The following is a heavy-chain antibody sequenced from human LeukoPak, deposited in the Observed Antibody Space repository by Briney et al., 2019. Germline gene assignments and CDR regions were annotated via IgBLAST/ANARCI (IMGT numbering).Heavy chain of an antibody. CDR3: AREDIADYYYYYYMDV. J-gene: IGHJ6*03. D-gene: IGHD2-15*01. V-gene: IGHV4-4*07. CDR2: ISASGSS. CDR1: GGSFSSYY. Sequence: SETLSLTCSVSGGSFSSYYWSWIRQPAGKGLEWIGRISASGSSNYNPSLRSRVIMSVDTPKNQFSLKLSSVTAADTAVYYCAREDIADYYYYYYMDVWGKGTTVTVSS.